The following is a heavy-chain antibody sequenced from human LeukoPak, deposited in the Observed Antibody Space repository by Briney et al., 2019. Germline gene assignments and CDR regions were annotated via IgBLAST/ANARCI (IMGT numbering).Heavy chain of an antibody. V-gene: IGHV3-48*03. CDR1: GFTFSSYE. CDR3: ARDPNGMDV. J-gene: IGHJ6*02. Sequence: GGSLRLSRAASGFTFSSYEMNWVRQAPGKGLEWVSYISSSGSTIYYADSVKGRFTISRDNAKNSLYLQMNSLRAEDTAVYYCARDPNGMDVWGQGTTVTVSS. CDR2: ISSSGSTI.